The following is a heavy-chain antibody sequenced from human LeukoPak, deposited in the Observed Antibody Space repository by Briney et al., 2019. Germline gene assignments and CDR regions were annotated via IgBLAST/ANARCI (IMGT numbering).Heavy chain of an antibody. D-gene: IGHD1-14*01. CDR1: GDSISTPTYY. CDR3: ATIFEF. J-gene: IGHJ4*02. CDR2: IYFSGDT. V-gene: IGHV4-39*01. Sequence: SETLSLTCTVSGDSISTPTYYWGWLRQPPGKGLEWIGSIYFSGDTYYNPSLKSRVTISVDTSNNQFSLRLTSVTATDTAVYYCATIFEFWGQGILVTVSS.